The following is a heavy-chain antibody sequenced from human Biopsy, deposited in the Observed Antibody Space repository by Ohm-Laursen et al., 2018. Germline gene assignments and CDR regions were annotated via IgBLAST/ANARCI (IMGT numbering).Heavy chain of an antibody. D-gene: IGHD1-26*01. CDR3: ARGEGSSWFDP. V-gene: IGHV1-69*10. Sequence: VKISCKASGDSFTSYAIGWMRQAPGQGLEWMGGIIPIPNVATYAQKFQGRITITADESTSTAYMELSSLTSDDTAVYFCARGEGSSWFDPWGHGTLVTVSS. J-gene: IGHJ5*02. CDR2: IIPIPNVA. CDR1: GDSFTSYA.